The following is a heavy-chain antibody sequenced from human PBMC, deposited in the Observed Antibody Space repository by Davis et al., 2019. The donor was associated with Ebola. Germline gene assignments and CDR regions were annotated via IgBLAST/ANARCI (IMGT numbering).Heavy chain of an antibody. CDR2: ISARGDEP. CDR1: GFSLHSFA. Sequence: GESLKISCAASGFSLHSFAMGWVRQAPGKGLDWVAAISARGDEPFYADSVKGRFTISSDHSKDMLYLEMHSLRVEDGATYCCARRGAGGYWWGAFDYWGQGTLVTVSS. CDR3: ARRGAGGYWWGAFDY. D-gene: IGHD2-21*01. V-gene: IGHV3-23*01. J-gene: IGHJ4*02.